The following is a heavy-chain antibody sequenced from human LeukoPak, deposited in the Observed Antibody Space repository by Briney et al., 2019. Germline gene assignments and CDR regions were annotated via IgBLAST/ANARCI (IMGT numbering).Heavy chain of an antibody. J-gene: IGHJ5*02. CDR2: ISGSGSTI. CDR3: ARLQWELLVSWFDP. V-gene: IGHV3-11*01. Sequence: TGGSLRLSCAASGFAFSDYYMSWIRQAPGKGLEWVSYISGSGSTISYADSVKGRFTISRDNAKNSLYLQMNSLRAEDTAVYYCARLQWELLVSWFDPWGQGTLVTVSS. D-gene: IGHD1-26*01. CDR1: GFAFSDYY.